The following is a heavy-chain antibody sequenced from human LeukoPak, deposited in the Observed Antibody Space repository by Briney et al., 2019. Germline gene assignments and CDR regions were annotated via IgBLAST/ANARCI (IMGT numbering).Heavy chain of an antibody. D-gene: IGHD3-3*01. CDR2: INPSGGST. V-gene: IGHV1-46*01. J-gene: IGHJ6*02. Sequence: ALVKVSCKASGYTFTSYYMHWVRQAPGQGLEWMGIINPSGGSTSYAQKFQGRVTMTRDTSTSTVYMELSSLRSEDTAVYYCARDFWSGGCMDVWGQGTTVTVSS. CDR1: GYTFTSYY. CDR3: ARDFWSGGCMDV.